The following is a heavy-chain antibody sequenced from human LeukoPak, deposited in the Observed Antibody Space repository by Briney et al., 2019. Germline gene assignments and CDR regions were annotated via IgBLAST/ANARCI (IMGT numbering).Heavy chain of an antibody. D-gene: IGHD3-10*01. V-gene: IGHV3-23*01. J-gene: IGHJ5*02. CDR2: ISGSGGST. Sequence: GGSLRLSCAASGFTFSSYAMSWVRQAPGKGLEWVSAISGSGGSTYYADSVKGRFTISRGNSKNTLYLQMNSLRAEDTAVYYCANGGMVRGLNWFDPWGQGTLVTVSS. CDR3: ANGGMVRGLNWFDP. CDR1: GFTFSSYA.